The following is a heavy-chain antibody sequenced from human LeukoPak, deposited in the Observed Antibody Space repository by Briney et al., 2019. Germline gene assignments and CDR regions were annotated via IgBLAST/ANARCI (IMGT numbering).Heavy chain of an antibody. CDR1: GFTFSTYA. V-gene: IGHV3-30*10. Sequence: PGRSLRLSCEASGFTFSTYAIHWVRQAPGKGLEWVAAVSFDAGNKYYTDSVRGRFTISRDNSKNTLYLQMNSLRAEDTAVYFCARDQGPHCGYNSFFDYWGQGTLVTVSS. J-gene: IGHJ4*02. CDR2: VSFDAGNK. D-gene: IGHD5-24*01. CDR3: ARDQGPHCGYNSFFDY.